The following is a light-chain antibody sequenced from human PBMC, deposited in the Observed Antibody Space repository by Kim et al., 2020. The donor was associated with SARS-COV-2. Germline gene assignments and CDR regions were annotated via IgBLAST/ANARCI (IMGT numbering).Light chain of an antibody. CDR3: SSYTRSNTLL. CDR1: SNDVGGSKS. J-gene: IGLJ1*01. CDR2: DVS. Sequence: QSITISCTGSSNDVGGSKSVSWYQPHQGSAPKLMLYDVSNRPSGVSNRFSGSKSGNTASLTISGLRPEDEADYFCSSYTRSNTLLFGTGTKVTVL. V-gene: IGLV2-14*03.